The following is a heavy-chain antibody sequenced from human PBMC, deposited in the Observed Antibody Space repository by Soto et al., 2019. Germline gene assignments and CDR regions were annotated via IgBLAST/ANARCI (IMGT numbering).Heavy chain of an antibody. J-gene: IGHJ6*03. Sequence: EVQLVESGGDLVQPGGSLRLSCAASAFTFTNYWMHWVRQAPGKGLVWVSRINGDGRIITYADSVKGRFTVSRDNAKNTLYLEMNSLRAEDTAVYYCARVGTGYYYKDVWGKGTTVTVSS. CDR2: INGDGRII. CDR3: ARVGTGYYYKDV. V-gene: IGHV3-74*01. CDR1: AFTFTNYW.